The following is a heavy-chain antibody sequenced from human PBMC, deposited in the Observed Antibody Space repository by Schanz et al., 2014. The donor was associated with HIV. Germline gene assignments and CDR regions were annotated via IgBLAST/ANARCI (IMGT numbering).Heavy chain of an antibody. Sequence: VQLVESGGGVVQPGRSLRLSCAASGFTFSSYAMHWVRQAPGKGLEWVAVISYDGSNKYYADSVKGRFTISRDNSKNTLYLQINSLRADDTAVYYCARVANWDYYGMDVWGRGTTVTVSS. CDR3: ARVANWDYYGMDV. D-gene: IGHD3-16*01. CDR2: ISYDGSNK. J-gene: IGHJ6*02. CDR1: GFTFSSYA. V-gene: IGHV3-30-3*01.